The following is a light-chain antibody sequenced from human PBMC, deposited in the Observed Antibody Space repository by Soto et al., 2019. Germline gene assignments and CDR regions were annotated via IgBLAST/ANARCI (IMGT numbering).Light chain of an antibody. J-gene: IGKJ3*01. V-gene: IGKV1-27*01. CDR1: QDIRNY. CDR3: QRYHSALLT. CDR2: AAS. Sequence: DIQMTQSPSSLSASVGDRVTMTCRASQDIRNYVAWYQQKPGEVPKLLIYAASTLQSCVPARFSGGGFGTDFTLTISSLRPEDVATYYCQRYHSALLTFGPGTKVDLK.